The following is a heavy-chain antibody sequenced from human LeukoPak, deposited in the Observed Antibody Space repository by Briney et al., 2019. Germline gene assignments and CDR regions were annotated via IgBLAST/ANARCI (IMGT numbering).Heavy chain of an antibody. CDR3: AKGGGWWGSGFDY. Sequence: SETLSLTCTVSGGSISSGGYYWSWIRQHPGKGLEWIGYIYYSGSTYYNPSLKSRVTISVDTSKNQFSLKLSSVTAADTAVYYCAKGGGWWGSGFDYWGQGTLVTVSS. J-gene: IGHJ4*02. CDR2: IYYSGST. D-gene: IGHD6-19*01. CDR1: GGSISSGGYY. V-gene: IGHV4-31*03.